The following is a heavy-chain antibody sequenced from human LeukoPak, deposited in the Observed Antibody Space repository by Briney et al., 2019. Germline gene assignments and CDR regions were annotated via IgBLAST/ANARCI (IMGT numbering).Heavy chain of an antibody. V-gene: IGHV3-13*01. D-gene: IGHD6-13*01. Sequence: GGSLRLSCAASGFTFSSYDMHWVRQATGKGLEWVSGIGTAGEIYYPGSVKGRFTISRENAKNSLYLQMNSLRAGDTAVYYCARAGYSSSWYSRYFDLWGRGTLVTVSS. CDR1: GFTFSSYD. CDR3: ARAGYSSSWYSRYFDL. J-gene: IGHJ2*01. CDR2: IGTAGEI.